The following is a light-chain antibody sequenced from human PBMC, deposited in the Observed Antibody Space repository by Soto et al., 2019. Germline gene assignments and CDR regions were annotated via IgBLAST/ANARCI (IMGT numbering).Light chain of an antibody. V-gene: IGLV2-14*03. Sequence: QSVLTQPASVSGSPGQSITISCTGSSSDVGGYNYVSWYQQHPDKAPKLMIYDVSNRPSGVSNRFSGSKSGNTASLTISGLQADDEADYYCSSYTSSSTRVFGTRTKVTVL. CDR1: SSDVGGYNY. J-gene: IGLJ1*01. CDR3: SSYTSSSTRV. CDR2: DVS.